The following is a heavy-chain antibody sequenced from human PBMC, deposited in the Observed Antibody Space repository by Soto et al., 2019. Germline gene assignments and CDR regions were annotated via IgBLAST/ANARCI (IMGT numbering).Heavy chain of an antibody. CDR1: GFTFSSYA. J-gene: IGHJ6*02. D-gene: IGHD3-3*01. V-gene: IGHV3-30-3*01. CDR2: ISYDGSNK. CDR3: ARETYYDFWSGPYYGMDV. Sequence: QVQLVESGGGVVQPVRSLRLSCAASGFTFSSYAMHWVRQAPGKGLEWVAVISYDGSNKYYADSVKSRLTISRDNSKNTLYLQMNSLRAEDTALYYCARETYYDFWSGPYYGMDVWGQGTTVTVSS.